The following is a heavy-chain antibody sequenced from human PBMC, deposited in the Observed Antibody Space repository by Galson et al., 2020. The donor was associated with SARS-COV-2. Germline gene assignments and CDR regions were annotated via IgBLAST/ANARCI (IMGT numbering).Heavy chain of an antibody. Sequence: SETLSLTCTVSTSSITNGSYCGWIRQPPGKRPEWRGSRYYNGGTYYKSSLKSRVTISTDTSKNQLSLKVASVTAADTAVYYCVRSPRNDIAVVEDWGQGIRATVAS. J-gene: IGHJ4*02. CDR1: TSSITNGSY. CDR3: VRSPRNDIAVVED. V-gene: IGHV4-38-2*02. D-gene: IGHD6-19*01. CDR2: RYYNGGT.